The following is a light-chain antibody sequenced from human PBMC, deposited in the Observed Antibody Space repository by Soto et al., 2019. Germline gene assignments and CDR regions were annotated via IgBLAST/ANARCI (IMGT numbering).Light chain of an antibody. CDR2: DVS. CDR1: SSDVGGYNY. J-gene: IGLJ1*01. V-gene: IGLV2-14*03. CDR3: SSYTSSSTPWV. Sequence: QSVLTQPTSVSGSPRQSITISCTGTSSDVGGYNYVSWYQHHPGKAPKLMICDVSDRPSGVSNRFSGSKSGNTASLTISGLQAEDEADYYCSSYTSSSTPWVFGTGTKVTVL.